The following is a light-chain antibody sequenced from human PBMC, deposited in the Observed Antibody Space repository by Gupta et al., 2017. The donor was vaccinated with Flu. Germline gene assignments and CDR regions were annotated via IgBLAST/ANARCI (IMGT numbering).Light chain of an antibody. CDR2: AAS. CDR3: LQLDSSPIT. CDR1: QGISNY. V-gene: IGKV1-9*01. J-gene: IGKJ4*01. Sequence: DIQLTQSPSFLSASVGDRVTITCRASQGISNYLAWYQQKPGKAPNLLMYAASTVRNGVPSRFSGSGSGTEFTLTISSLQPEEFASYYCLQLDSSPITFGGGTKVEI.